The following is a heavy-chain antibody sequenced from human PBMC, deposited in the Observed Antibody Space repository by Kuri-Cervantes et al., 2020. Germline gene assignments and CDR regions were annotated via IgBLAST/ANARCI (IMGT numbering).Heavy chain of an antibody. V-gene: IGHV3-66*01. CDR3: ARRLGGSELFDP. CDR2: IYSGGSP. CDR1: GFTVSSNY. Sequence: GVSLRLSCAASGFTVSSNYMSWVRQAPGKGLEWVSVIYSGGSPYYADSVKGRFTISRDNSKNTLYRQMNSLRAEDTAVYYCARRLGGSELFDPWGQGTLVTVSS. J-gene: IGHJ5*02. D-gene: IGHD2-15*01.